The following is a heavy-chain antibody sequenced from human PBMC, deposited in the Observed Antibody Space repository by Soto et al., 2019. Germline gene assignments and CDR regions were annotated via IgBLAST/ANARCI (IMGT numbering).Heavy chain of an antibody. CDR2: ISYDGSNK. Sequence: GGSLRLSCAASGFTFSSYGMHWVRQAPGKGLEWVAVISYDGSNKYYADSVKGRFTISRDNSKNTLYLQMNSLRAEDTAVYYCAKGAMGSSSRNWWGGGNRPKVYYGMDVWGQGTTVTVSS. CDR3: AKGAMGSSSRNWWGGGNRPKVYYGMDV. D-gene: IGHD6-13*01. CDR1: GFTFSSYG. V-gene: IGHV3-30*18. J-gene: IGHJ6*02.